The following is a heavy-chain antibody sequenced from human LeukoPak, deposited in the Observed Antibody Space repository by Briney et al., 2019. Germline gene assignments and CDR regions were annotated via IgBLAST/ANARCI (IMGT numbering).Heavy chain of an antibody. CDR2: ISPSGDIK. Sequence: GGSLRLSCATSGFTFSNHGMNWVRQAPGKGLEWVSGISPSGDIKYYADSVKGRFTISRDNSKNTLYLQMNSLRAEDTAVYYCAKDSVWFGETNPFDYWGQGTLVTVSS. D-gene: IGHD3-10*01. CDR1: GFTFSNHG. V-gene: IGHV3-23*01. J-gene: IGHJ4*02. CDR3: AKDSVWFGETNPFDY.